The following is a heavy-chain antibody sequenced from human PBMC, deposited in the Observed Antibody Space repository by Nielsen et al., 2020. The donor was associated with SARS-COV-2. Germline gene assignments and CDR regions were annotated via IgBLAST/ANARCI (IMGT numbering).Heavy chain of an antibody. J-gene: IGHJ4*02. D-gene: IGHD3-22*01. CDR2: ISGSGGST. CDR3: AKDGAESITMIVVVTTFDY. V-gene: IGHV3-23*01. Sequence: GESLKISCAASGFTFSSYAMSWVRQAPGKGLEWVSAISGSGGSTYYADSVKGRFTISRDNSKNTLYLQMNSLRADDTAVYYCAKDGAESITMIVVVTTFDYWGQGTLVTVSS. CDR1: GFTFSSYA.